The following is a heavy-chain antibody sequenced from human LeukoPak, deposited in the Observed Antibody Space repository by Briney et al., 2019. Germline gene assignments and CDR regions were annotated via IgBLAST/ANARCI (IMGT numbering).Heavy chain of an antibody. CDR3: ARDYYDSSGYLDY. D-gene: IGHD3-22*01. V-gene: IGHV1-2*06. Sequence: GSVKVSCKASGYTFTGYYMHWVRQAPGQGLEWMGRINPNSGGTNYAQKFQGRVTMTRDTSISTAYMELSRLRSDDTAVCYCARDYYDSSGYLDYWGQGTLVTVSS. CDR1: GYTFTGYY. J-gene: IGHJ4*02. CDR2: INPNSGGT.